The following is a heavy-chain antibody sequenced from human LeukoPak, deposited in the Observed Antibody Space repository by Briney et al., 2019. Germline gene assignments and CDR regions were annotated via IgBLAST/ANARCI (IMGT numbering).Heavy chain of an antibody. CDR1: GFIFSSYG. J-gene: IGHJ4*02. Sequence: GGSLRLSCAASGFIFSSYGMHWVRQAPGKGLEWVAFIRYDGSKKYYADSVKGRFTISRDNSRNTLYLQMNTLRAEDTAVYFCAKSPVSSCRGSFCYPFDYWGQGNLVTVSS. V-gene: IGHV3-30*02. CDR2: IRYDGSKK. D-gene: IGHD2-15*01. CDR3: AKSPVSSCRGSFCYPFDY.